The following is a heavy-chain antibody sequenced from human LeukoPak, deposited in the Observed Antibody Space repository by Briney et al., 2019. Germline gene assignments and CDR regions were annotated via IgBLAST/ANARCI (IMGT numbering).Heavy chain of an antibody. D-gene: IGHD5-12*01. V-gene: IGHV3-43*02. Sequence: GGSLRLSCAASGFTFSSYEMNWVRQAPGKGLEWVSLISGDGGSTYCADSVKGRFPIPSDNSKNSLYLQMNSLRTEDTALYYCARLWMAAESDSDYWGQGTLVTVSS. CDR2: ISGDGGST. CDR1: GFTFSSYE. J-gene: IGHJ4*02. CDR3: ARLWMAAESDSDY.